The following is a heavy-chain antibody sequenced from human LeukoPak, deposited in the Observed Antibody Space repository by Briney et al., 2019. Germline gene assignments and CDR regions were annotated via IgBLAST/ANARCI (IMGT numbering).Heavy chain of an antibody. Sequence: GASLQIPCEGSGYSFTSYWIGWVRPLPGKGLEWMGIIYPGDSDTRYSPSFQGQVTISADKSISTAYLQWSSLKASDTAMYYCARQGYSSSWYFSPHGMDVWGQGTTVTVSS. CDR3: ARQGYSSSWYFSPHGMDV. J-gene: IGHJ6*02. D-gene: IGHD6-13*01. CDR1: GYSFTSYW. CDR2: IYPGDSDT. V-gene: IGHV5-51*01.